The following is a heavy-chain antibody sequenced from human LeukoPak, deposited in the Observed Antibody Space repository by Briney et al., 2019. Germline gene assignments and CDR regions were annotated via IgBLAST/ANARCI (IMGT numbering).Heavy chain of an antibody. CDR1: DGSLNDNY. CDR2: IKHSGST. CDR3: AGSRPSDAFDI. V-gene: IGHV4-34*01. D-gene: IGHD6-6*01. Sequence: TSEALSLTSAVYDGSLNDNYWSWIRPPPGKGLEWIGEIKHSGSTKYNPSLKSRVSISVDKSKNQFSLKLKSVTAADTAVYYCAGSRPSDAFDIWGQGTMVTVS. J-gene: IGHJ3*02.